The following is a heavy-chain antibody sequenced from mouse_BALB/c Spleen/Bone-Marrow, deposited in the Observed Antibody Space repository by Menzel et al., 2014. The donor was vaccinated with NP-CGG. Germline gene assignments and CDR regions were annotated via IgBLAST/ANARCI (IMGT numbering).Heavy chain of an antibody. V-gene: IGHV1S41*01. Sequence: DLVKPGASVKLSCKASGYTFTSYWINWIKQRPGQGLEWIGRIAPGSVSTYYNEMFKGKATLTVDTSSISADIQLSSLSSEVSAVYFGARFPIYYGSYGAMDYWGQGTSVTVSS. CDR2: IAPGSVST. D-gene: IGHD2-1*01. J-gene: IGHJ4*01. CDR3: ARFPIYYGSYGAMDY. CDR1: GYTFTSYW.